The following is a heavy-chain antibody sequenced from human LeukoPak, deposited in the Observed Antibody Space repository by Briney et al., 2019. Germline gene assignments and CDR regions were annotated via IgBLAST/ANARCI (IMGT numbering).Heavy chain of an antibody. Sequence: GSLRLSCAASGFTFSSYWVSWIRQPPGKGLEWIGEINHSGSTNYNPSLKSRVTISVDTSRNQFSLKLSSVTAADTAVYYCARVEYSGSYRTFDYWGQGTLVTVSS. CDR1: GFTFSSYW. CDR2: INHSGST. D-gene: IGHD1-26*01. J-gene: IGHJ4*02. V-gene: IGHV4-34*01. CDR3: ARVEYSGSYRTFDY.